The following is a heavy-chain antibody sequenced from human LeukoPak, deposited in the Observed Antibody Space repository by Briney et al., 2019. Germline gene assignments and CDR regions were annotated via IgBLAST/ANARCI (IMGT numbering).Heavy chain of an antibody. J-gene: IGHJ4*02. CDR1: GFTFSKYW. V-gene: IGHV3-74*01. CDR3: ARASASGWFPPPDY. Sequence: AGGSLRLSCAASGFTFSKYWMHWVRQAPGKGLVWVSRINGDGSTTTHADSVKGRFTISRDNAKNSLFLQMNSLRAEDTAVYYCARASASGWFPPPDYWGQGTLVTVSS. D-gene: IGHD6-19*01. CDR2: INGDGSTT.